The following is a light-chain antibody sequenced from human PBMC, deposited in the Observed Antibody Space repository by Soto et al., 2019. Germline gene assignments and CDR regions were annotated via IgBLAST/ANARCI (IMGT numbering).Light chain of an antibody. CDR3: QQRSNWPPGT. Sequence: EIVLTQSPGTLSLSPGERATLSCRAIQSVSNNYLAWYQQKPGQAPRLLIYGASNRATGIPDRFSGSGSGTDFTLTISRLEPEDFAVYYCQQRSNWPPGTFGGGTKVDIK. CDR1: QSVSNNY. J-gene: IGKJ4*01. V-gene: IGKV3D-20*02. CDR2: GAS.